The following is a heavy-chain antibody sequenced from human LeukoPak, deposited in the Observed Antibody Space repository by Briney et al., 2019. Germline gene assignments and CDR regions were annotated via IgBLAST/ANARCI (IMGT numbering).Heavy chain of an antibody. J-gene: IGHJ4*02. Sequence: GGSLRLSCAASGFTFSSYCMHWVRQAPGKGLEWVAVISYDGSNKYYADSVKGRFTISRDNSKNTLYLQMNSLRAEDTAVYYCAKDHSSSWPELSYWGQGTLVTVSS. CDR1: GFTFSSYC. CDR2: ISYDGSNK. CDR3: AKDHSSSWPELSY. D-gene: IGHD6-13*01. V-gene: IGHV3-30*18.